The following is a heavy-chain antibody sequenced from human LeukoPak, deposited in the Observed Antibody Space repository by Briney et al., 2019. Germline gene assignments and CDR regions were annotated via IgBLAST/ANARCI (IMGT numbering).Heavy chain of an antibody. CDR3: AKKFPGAVAAGPDH. Sequence: SCAASGFTFSIYGMHWVRQAPGKGLEWVAVISFDGSNIYYADSVKGRFTISRDNSKNTLYLQMNSLRAEDTAVYYCAKKFPGAVAAGPDHWGQGTLVTVSS. D-gene: IGHD6-13*01. J-gene: IGHJ4*02. CDR2: ISFDGSNI. CDR1: GFTFSIYG. V-gene: IGHV3-30*18.